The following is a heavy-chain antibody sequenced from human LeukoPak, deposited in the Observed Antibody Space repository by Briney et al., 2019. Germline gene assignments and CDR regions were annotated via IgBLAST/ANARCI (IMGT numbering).Heavy chain of an antibody. Sequence: GESLKISCKASGYTFTSYWIAWVRQMPGKGLEWMGIIYPSDSDTRYSPSFQGQVTISADKSISTAYLQWSTLKASDTAMYYCARPDGPIFGATIKPTFDSWGQGTLVTVSS. CDR1: GYTFTSYW. CDR2: IYPSDSDT. V-gene: IGHV5-51*01. D-gene: IGHD3-3*01. CDR3: ARPDGPIFGATIKPTFDS. J-gene: IGHJ4*02.